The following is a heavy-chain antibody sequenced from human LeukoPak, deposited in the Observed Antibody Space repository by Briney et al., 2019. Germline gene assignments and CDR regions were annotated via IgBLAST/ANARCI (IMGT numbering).Heavy chain of an antibody. V-gene: IGHV4-34*01. Sequence: SETLSLTCAVYGGSFRGYYWSWIRQPPGKGLEWIGEINHRGSTNYNPSLKSRVTISEDTSKNQFSLNLISVTAADTAVYYCARGEVAAGGTRYEYFHYWGQGTLVTVSS. CDR2: INHRGST. J-gene: IGHJ1*01. CDR1: GGSFRGYY. CDR3: ARGEVAAGGTRYEYFHY. D-gene: IGHD6-13*01.